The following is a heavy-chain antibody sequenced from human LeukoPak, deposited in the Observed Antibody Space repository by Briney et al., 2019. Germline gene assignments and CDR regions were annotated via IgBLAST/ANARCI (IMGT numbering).Heavy chain of an antibody. Sequence: QPGGSLRLSCAASGFIVSGDFMSWVRQAPGKGLEWVGVISYDGSDEYYTDSVKGRFTISRDNSKNTVYLQMNSLRADDTAVYYCARDFTPEWFDIHWGQGTLVTVS. D-gene: IGHD3-3*01. J-gene: IGHJ4*02. CDR1: GFIVSGDF. CDR3: ARDFTPEWFDIH. CDR2: ISYDGSDE. V-gene: IGHV3-30*03.